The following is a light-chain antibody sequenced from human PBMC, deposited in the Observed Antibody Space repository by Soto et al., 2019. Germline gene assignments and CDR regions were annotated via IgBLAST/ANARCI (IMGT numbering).Light chain of an antibody. CDR3: QQYGSSHT. V-gene: IGKV3-20*01. J-gene: IGKJ2*01. CDR2: GAS. Sequence: EIVLTQSPGTLSLSPGERATLSCRASQSVSSSYLAWYQQKAGQAPRLLIYGASSRATGIPDRFSGSGSGTDFTLTISRLEPEYFAVYYCQQYGSSHTFGQGTKLEIK. CDR1: QSVSSSY.